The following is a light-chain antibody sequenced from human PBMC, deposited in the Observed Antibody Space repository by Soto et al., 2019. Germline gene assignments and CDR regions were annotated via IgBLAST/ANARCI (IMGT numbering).Light chain of an antibody. CDR1: QTVSTN. CDR2: GAS. Sequence: EIVMTQSQVTLSASPGERATLSCMASQTVSTNLAWYQQRPGQAPRLLIYGASTRVTGIPPRFSGSGSGTDFTLTISRLQSEDFAVYFCRQYTNWPQNFGQGTKLEIK. J-gene: IGKJ2*01. CDR3: RQYTNWPQN. V-gene: IGKV3-15*01.